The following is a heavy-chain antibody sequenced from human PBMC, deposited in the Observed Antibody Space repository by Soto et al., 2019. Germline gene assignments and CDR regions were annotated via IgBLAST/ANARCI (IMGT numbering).Heavy chain of an antibody. J-gene: IGHJ3*02. CDR1: GFTFSSYG. CDR3: AKESLYYYDSSGYYSIDAFDI. D-gene: IGHD3-22*01. CDR2: ISYDGSNK. Sequence: GGSLRLSCAASGFTFSSYGMHWVRQAPGKGLGWVAVISYDGSNKYYADSVKGRFTISRDNSKNTLYLQMNSLRAEDTAVYYCAKESLYYYDSSGYYSIDAFDIWGQGTMVTVSS. V-gene: IGHV3-30*18.